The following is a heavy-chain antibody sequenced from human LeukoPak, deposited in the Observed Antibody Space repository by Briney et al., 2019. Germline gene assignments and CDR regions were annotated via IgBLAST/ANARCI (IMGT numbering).Heavy chain of an antibody. V-gene: IGHV3-74*01. Sequence: GGSLRLSCAASGFTFSNSWIHWVRQAPGKGLVWVSRISPDGGSTNYADSVKGRFTISRDNAKNTLSLQMHSLRAEDTAVYSCARARDTSHNTFDIWGQGTMVTVSS. CDR1: GFTFSNSW. D-gene: IGHD2-21*01. CDR3: ARARDTSHNTFDI. CDR2: ISPDGGST. J-gene: IGHJ3*02.